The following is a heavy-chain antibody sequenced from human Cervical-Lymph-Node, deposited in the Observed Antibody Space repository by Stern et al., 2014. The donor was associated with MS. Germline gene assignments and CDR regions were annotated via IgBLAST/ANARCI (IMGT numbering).Heavy chain of an antibody. CDR2: FDPEDDET. J-gene: IGHJ4*02. D-gene: IGHD3-10*01. Sequence: VQLVQSGAEVKKPGASVTVSCNVSGHPLSELAIHWLRQLPTSGLEWLGQFDPEDDETVYAQRLQCRLTMTEDTNTGTAYMTLTPLTSDDTAVYYCATDRGVKWGPGTLVAVSS. CDR1: GHPLSELA. CDR3: ATDRGVK. V-gene: IGHV1-24*01.